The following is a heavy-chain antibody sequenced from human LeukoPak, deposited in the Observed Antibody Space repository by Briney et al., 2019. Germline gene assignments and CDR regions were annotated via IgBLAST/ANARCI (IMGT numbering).Heavy chain of an antibody. CDR3: ARESGGDCSGGSCYPRPYDY. D-gene: IGHD2-15*01. J-gene: IGHJ4*02. CDR1: GGSISSGGYY. Sequence: SETLSLTCTVSGGSISSGGYYWSWIRQHLGKGLEWIGYIYYSGSTYYNPSLKSRVTISVDTSKNQFSLKLSSVTAADTAVYYCARESGGDCSGGSCYPRPYDYWGQGTLVTVSS. CDR2: IYYSGST. V-gene: IGHV4-31*03.